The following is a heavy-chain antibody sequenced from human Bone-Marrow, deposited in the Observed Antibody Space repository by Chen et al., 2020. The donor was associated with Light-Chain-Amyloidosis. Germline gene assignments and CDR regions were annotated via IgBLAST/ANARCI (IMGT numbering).Heavy chain of an antibody. CDR1: GFTFPDYW. J-gene: IGHJ4*02. CDR3: ARRRDGYNFDY. CDR2: IYPDDSDA. Sequence: EVQLEQSGPEVKKPWESLKISCKGPGFTFPDYWIGWVRQMPGKGLEWMGVIYPDDSDARYSPSFEGQVTISADKSITTAYLQWRSLKASDTAMYYCARRRDGYNFDYWGQGTLVTVSS. D-gene: IGHD5-12*01. V-gene: IGHV5-51*01.